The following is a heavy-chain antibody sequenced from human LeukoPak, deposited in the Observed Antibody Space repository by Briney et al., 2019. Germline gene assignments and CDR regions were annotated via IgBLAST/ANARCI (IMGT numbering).Heavy chain of an antibody. CDR1: GYTFTSYA. CDR3: ARDLCWFGELLFCHGMDV. D-gene: IGHD3-10*01. CDR2: INTNTGNP. V-gene: IGHV7-4-1*02. Sequence: GASVKVSCKASGYTFTSYAMNWVRQAPGQGLEWMGWINTNTGNPTYAQGFTGRFVFSLDTSVSTAYLQISSLKAEDTAVYYCARDLCWFGELLFCHGMDVWGQGTTVTVSS. J-gene: IGHJ6*02.